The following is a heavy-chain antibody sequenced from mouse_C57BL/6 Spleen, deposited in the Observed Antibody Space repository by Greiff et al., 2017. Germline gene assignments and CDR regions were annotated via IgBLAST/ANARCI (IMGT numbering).Heavy chain of an antibody. CDR2: IDPSDSET. J-gene: IGHJ2*01. CDR3: AREGPFYYGSSYDYYFDY. V-gene: IGHV1-52*01. Sequence: QVQLKQPGAELVRPGSSVKLSCKASGYTFTSYWMHWVKQRPIQGLEWIGNIDPSDSETHYNQKFKDKATLTVDKSSSTAYMQLSSLTSEDSAVYYCAREGPFYYGSSYDYYFDYWGQGTTLTVSS. D-gene: IGHD1-1*01. CDR1: GYTFTSYW.